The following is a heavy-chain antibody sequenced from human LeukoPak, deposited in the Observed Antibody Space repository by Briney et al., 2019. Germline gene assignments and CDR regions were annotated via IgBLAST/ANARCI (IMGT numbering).Heavy chain of an antibody. CDR3: ARHSSSRYSSSWRVQSANNWFDP. V-gene: IGHV4-39*07. CDR2: IYYSGST. J-gene: IGHJ5*02. Sequence: SETLSLTCTVSGGSISSSSYYWGWIRQPPGKGLEWIGSIYYSGSTYYNPSLKSRVTISVDTSKNQFSLKLSSVTAADTAVYYCARHSSSRYSSSWRVQSANNWFDPWGQGTLVTVSS. CDR1: GGSISSSSYY. D-gene: IGHD6-13*01.